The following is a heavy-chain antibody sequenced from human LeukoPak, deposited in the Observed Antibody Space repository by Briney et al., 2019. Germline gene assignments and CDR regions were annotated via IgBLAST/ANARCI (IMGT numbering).Heavy chain of an antibody. J-gene: IGHJ3*02. CDR3: ARVGKRVGVDAFDI. CDR1: GFTVSNNF. V-gene: IGHV3-53*01. CDR2: IYSGGNT. Sequence: PGGSLRLSCVASGFTVSNNFMSWVRQAPGKGLEWVSVIYSGGNTYYADSVKGRFTISRDNSKNTLNLQMNSLRAEDTAVYYCARVGKRVGVDAFDIWGQGTVVTVSS. D-gene: IGHD1-26*01.